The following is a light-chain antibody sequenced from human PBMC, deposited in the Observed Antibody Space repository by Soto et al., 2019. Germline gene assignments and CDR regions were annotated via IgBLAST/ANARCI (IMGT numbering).Light chain of an antibody. CDR1: SSNIGAGYN. CDR3: PSYDSSLSGWV. V-gene: IGLV1-40*01. J-gene: IGLJ3*02. CDR2: GNS. Sequence: QSVLTQPPSVSGAPGQRVTISCTGSSSNIGAGYNVHWYQQRPGTAPKLLIYGNSNRPSGVPDRFSGSKSGTSASLAITGLQAEDEADYYCPSYDSSLSGWVFGGGTKLTVL.